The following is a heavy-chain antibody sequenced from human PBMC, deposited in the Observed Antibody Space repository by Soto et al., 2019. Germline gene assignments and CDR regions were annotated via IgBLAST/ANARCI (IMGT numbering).Heavy chain of an antibody. CDR2: ISYDGSNK. J-gene: IGHJ4*02. V-gene: IGHV3-30*18. D-gene: IGHD2-2*01. Sequence: PGGSLRLSCAASGFTFSSYGMHWVRQAPGKGLEWVAVISYDGSNKYYADSVKGRFTISRDNSKNTLYLQMNSLRAEDTAVYYCAKDLIVVVPAAIGRAPFDYWGQGTLVTVSS. CDR1: GFTFSSYG. CDR3: AKDLIVVVPAAIGRAPFDY.